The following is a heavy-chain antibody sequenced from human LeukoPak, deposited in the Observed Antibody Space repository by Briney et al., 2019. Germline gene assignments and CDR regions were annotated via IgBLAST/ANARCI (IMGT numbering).Heavy chain of an antibody. V-gene: IGHV3-23*01. J-gene: IGHJ4*02. CDR2: ISGSGGST. CDR1: GVSFSSYA. Sequence: GGSLRLSCAASGVSFSSYAMSWVRQAPGKGLEWVPAISGSGGSTYYADSVKGRFTISRDNSKNTLYLQMHSLRAEDTAVYYCAKGTPFDWLFYVDYWGQGTPVTVSS. D-gene: IGHD3-9*01. CDR3: AKGTPFDWLFYVDY.